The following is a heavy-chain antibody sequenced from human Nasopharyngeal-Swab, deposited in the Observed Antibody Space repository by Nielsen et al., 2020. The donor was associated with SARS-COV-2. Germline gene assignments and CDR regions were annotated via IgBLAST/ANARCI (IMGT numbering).Heavy chain of an antibody. V-gene: IGHV1-69*13. Sequence: SVKVSCKASGGTFSSYAISWVRQAPGQRLEWMGGIIPIFGTANYAQKFQGRVTITADESTSTAYMELSSLRSEGTAVYYCARGRVGVTYYYYYYMDVWGKGTTVTVSS. D-gene: IGHD2-2*01. CDR3: ARGRVGVTYYYYYYMDV. CDR2: IIPIFGTA. CDR1: GGTFSSYA. J-gene: IGHJ6*03.